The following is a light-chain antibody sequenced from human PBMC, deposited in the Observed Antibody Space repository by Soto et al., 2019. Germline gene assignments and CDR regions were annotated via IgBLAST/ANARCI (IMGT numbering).Light chain of an antibody. V-gene: IGKV3-20*01. Sequence: EIVLTQSPGSLSLCPGDGAGLXCRASETCSSYLSAWYQQKPGKAPRLLXXAASSRATGIPERLIGTGSETDFTLNISGLEPEDFAVYYCLKYGRSPGWTFGQGTKVDIK. CDR2: AAS. J-gene: IGKJ1*01. CDR3: LKYGRSPGWT. CDR1: ETCSSYL.